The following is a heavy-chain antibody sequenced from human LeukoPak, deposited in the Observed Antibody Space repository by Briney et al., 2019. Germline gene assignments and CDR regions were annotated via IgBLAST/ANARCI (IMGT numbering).Heavy chain of an antibody. CDR2: IYYSGST. CDR3: ARGPYFNGWFDP. J-gene: IGHJ5*02. D-gene: IGHD2-8*01. CDR1: GGSISSYY. Sequence: SETLSLTCTVSGGSISSYYWSWIRQPPGKRLEWIGYIYYSGSTNYNPSLKSRVTISVDTSKNQFSLKLSSVTAADTAVYYCARGPYFNGWFDPWGQGTLVTVSS. V-gene: IGHV4-59*01.